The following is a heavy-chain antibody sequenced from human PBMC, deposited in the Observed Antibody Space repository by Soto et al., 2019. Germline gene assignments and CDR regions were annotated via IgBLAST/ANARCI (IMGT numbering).Heavy chain of an antibody. CDR2: IWYDGGNK. Sequence: QVQLVESGGGVVQPGRSLRLSCAASGFTFSDSGMHWVRQAPGKGLEWVAVIWYDGGNKYYADSVKGRFTISRDNSKNTLFLQMNRLRVEDTAVYYCARKRAFSGYLDYWGQGTLVTVSS. CDR1: GFTFSDSG. D-gene: IGHD1-26*01. V-gene: IGHV3-33*01. CDR3: ARKRAFSGYLDY. J-gene: IGHJ4*02.